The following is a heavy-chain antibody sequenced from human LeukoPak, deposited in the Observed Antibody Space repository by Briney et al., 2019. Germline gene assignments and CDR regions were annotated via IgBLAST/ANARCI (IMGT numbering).Heavy chain of an antibody. D-gene: IGHD2-2*01. V-gene: IGHV3-21*01. CDR2: ISSSSSYI. CDR1: GFTFSGYS. CDR3: ARESTGAFDI. J-gene: IGHJ3*02. Sequence: PGGSLRLSCAASGFTFSGYSMNWVRQAPGKGLEWVSSISSSSSYIYYADSVKGRFTISRDNAKNSLYLQMNSLRAEDTAVYYCARESTGAFDIWGQGTMVTVSS.